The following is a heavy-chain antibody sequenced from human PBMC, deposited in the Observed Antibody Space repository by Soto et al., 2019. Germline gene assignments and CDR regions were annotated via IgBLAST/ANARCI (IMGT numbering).Heavy chain of an antibody. J-gene: IGHJ4*02. Sequence: EVQLLESGGGILQPGVSLRLSCAASGCIFNAYAMTWVRQAPWKGLEWVSAIGGSGGNTYYAASVKGRFTISRDNSRDTVDLQMNSLRAYAAAVYYCARVASDYINPLDNWGQGILDTVS. CDR1: GCIFNAYA. D-gene: IGHD4-4*01. CDR3: ARVASDYINPLDN. CDR2: IGGSGGNT. V-gene: IGHV3-23*01.